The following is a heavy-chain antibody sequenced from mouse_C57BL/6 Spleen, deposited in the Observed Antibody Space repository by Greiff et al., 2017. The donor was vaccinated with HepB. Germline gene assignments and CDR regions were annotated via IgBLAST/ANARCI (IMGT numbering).Heavy chain of an antibody. CDR2: INPNNGGT. V-gene: IGHV1-18*01. J-gene: IGHJ3*01. D-gene: IGHD3-2*02. CDR1: GYTFTDYN. CDR3: ARRAAQATSFAY. Sequence: SGYTFTDYNMDWVKQSHGKSLEWIGDINPNNGGTIYNQKFKGKATLTVDKSSSTAYMELRSLTSEDTAVYYCARRAAQATSFAYWGQGTLVTVSA.